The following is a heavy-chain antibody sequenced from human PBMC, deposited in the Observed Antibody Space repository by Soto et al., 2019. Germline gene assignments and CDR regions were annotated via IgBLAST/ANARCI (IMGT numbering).Heavy chain of an antibody. CDR1: GFTFSSYS. CDR3: ARGTYYYDSSRYYPL. Sequence: EVQLVESGGGLVKPGGSLRLSCAASGFTFSSYSMNWVRQAPGKGLEWVSSISSSSSYIYYADSVKGRVTISRDNAKNSLYLQMTSLRAEDTAVYYCARGTYYYDSSRYYPLWGQGTLVTVSS. V-gene: IGHV3-21*01. D-gene: IGHD3-22*01. CDR2: ISSSSSYI. J-gene: IGHJ4*02.